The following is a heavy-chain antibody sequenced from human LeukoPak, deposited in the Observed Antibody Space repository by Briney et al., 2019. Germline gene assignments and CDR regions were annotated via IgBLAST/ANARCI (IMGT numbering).Heavy chain of an antibody. CDR2: IWYDGSNK. D-gene: IGHD3-3*01. J-gene: IGHJ5*02. CDR3: MTGGHYSGT. Sequence: GGSLRLSCAATGFTFSSYGRHWVRQAPGKGLEWVAVIWYDGSNKYYADSVKGRFTISRDNSKNTLYLQMNSLRAEDTAVYYCMTGGHYSGTWGQGSLVTVSS. V-gene: IGHV3-33*01. CDR1: GFTFSSYG.